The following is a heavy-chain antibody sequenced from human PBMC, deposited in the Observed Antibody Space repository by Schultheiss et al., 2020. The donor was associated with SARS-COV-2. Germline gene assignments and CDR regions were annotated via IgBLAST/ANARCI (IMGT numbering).Heavy chain of an antibody. CDR3: ARLRGSYIQLDY. J-gene: IGHJ4*02. Sequence: SETLSLTCAVYGGSFSGYYWSWIRQPPGKGLEWIGEINHSGSTNYNPSLKSRVTISVDTSKNQFSLKLSSVTAADTAVYYCARLRGSYIQLDYWGQGTLVTVSS. CDR2: INHSGST. V-gene: IGHV4-34*01. D-gene: IGHD1-26*01. CDR1: GGSFSGYY.